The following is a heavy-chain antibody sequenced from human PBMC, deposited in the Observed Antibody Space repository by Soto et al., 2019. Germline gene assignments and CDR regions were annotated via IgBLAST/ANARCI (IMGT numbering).Heavy chain of an antibody. CDR3: ARQRPGGVIVVSYFDY. J-gene: IGHJ4*02. D-gene: IGHD3-16*02. Sequence: SETLSLTCTVSDDSISSSNYYWGWIRQPPGKGLEWIGGIDYSGTTYYNPSLKSRVTISVDTSNNHFSLKLNSVTAADTAVYYCARQRPGGVIVVSYFDYWGQGTLVTVSS. V-gene: IGHV4-39*01. CDR2: IDYSGTT. CDR1: DDSISSSNYY.